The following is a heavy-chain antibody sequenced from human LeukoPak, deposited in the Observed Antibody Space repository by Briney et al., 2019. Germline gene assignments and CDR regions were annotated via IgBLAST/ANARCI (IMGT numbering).Heavy chain of an antibody. D-gene: IGHD1/OR15-1a*01. J-gene: IGHJ4*02. CDR1: GFTFSSYG. V-gene: IGHV3-30*02. Sequence: PGGSLRLSCAASGFTFSSYGMHWVRQAPGKGLEWVAFIRYDGSNKYYADSVNGRFTISRDNSKNTLYLQMNSLRPEDTAVYYCAKKRTAENYFDYWGQGTLVTVSS. CDR3: AKKRTAENYFDY. CDR2: IRYDGSNK.